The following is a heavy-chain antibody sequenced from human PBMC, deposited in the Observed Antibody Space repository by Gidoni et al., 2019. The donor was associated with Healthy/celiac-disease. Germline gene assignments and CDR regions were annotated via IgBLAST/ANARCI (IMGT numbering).Heavy chain of an antibody. V-gene: IGHV3-7*03. J-gene: IGHJ4*02. D-gene: IGHD5-18*01. CDR2: IKQDGSEK. Sequence: EVQLVESGGGLVQPGGSLRLSCAASGFPFSSYWMSWVRQAPGKGLEWVANIKQDGSEKYYVDSVKGRFTISRDNAKNSLYLQMNSLRAEDTAVYYCARSVIGYSYGYGYWGQGTLVTVSS. CDR3: ARSVIGYSYGYGY. CDR1: GFPFSSYW.